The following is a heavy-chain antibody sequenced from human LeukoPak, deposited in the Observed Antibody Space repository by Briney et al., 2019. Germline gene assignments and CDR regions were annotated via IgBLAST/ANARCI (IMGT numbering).Heavy chain of an antibody. CDR3: ARALPFSGWYGGAFDI. CDR1: GFIFDDYP. CDR2: ITWNSGTI. D-gene: IGHD6-19*01. Sequence: GGSLRLSCAASGFIFDDYPMHWVRQAPGKGLEWVSGITWNSGTIEYADSVKGRFTISRDNAKNSLYLQMNSLRPEDTALYYCARALPFSGWYGGAFDIWGQGTMVTVSS. V-gene: IGHV3-9*01. J-gene: IGHJ3*02.